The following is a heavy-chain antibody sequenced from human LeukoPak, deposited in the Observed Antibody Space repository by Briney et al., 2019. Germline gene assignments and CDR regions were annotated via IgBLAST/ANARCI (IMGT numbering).Heavy chain of an antibody. Sequence: PGGSLRLSCAASGFTFSSYWMHWVPQPPGKGLVWVSRVKSDGSSTNYADSVKGRFTVSRDNAKNTLILQMNSLRAEDTAVYYCAGGGSPPEALGDTFDVWGHGTLVTVSS. CDR2: VKSDGSST. CDR1: GFTFSSYW. D-gene: IGHD1-26*01. V-gene: IGHV3-74*01. J-gene: IGHJ3*01. CDR3: AGGGSPPEALGDTFDV.